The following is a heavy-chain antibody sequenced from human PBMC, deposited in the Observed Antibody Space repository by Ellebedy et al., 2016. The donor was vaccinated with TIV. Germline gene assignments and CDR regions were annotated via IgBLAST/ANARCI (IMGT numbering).Heavy chain of an antibody. Sequence: GESLKISCAASGFTFSSYAMSWVRQAPGKGLEWVSAISGGGDRTYYRDSVRGRFTISRDNSKNTVYLQMNSPRDEDTAVYYCAKDLAEAGALWYIDLWGRGTPVTVSS. CDR2: ISGGGDRT. D-gene: IGHD6-19*01. J-gene: IGHJ2*01. CDR3: AKDLAEAGALWYIDL. V-gene: IGHV3-23*01. CDR1: GFTFSSYA.